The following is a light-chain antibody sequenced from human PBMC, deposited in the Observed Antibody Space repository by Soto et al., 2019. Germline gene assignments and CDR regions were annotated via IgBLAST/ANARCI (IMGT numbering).Light chain of an antibody. CDR3: QQRSTWPRT. CDR2: DTS. Sequence: EIVLTQSPATLSLSPGERATLSCRASQSVGSYLAWYQQRLGQSPRLLIYDTSNRAPGIPARFSGSGSGTDFTLTISSLEPEDFAVYYCQQRSTWPRTFGQGTKVEIK. J-gene: IGKJ1*01. CDR1: QSVGSY. V-gene: IGKV3-11*01.